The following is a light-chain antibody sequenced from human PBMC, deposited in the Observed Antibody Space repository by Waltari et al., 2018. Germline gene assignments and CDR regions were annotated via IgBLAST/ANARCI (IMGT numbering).Light chain of an antibody. CDR3: QQYGSSIMYT. CDR2: GAS. V-gene: IGKV3-20*01. CDR1: QSLTKRY. J-gene: IGKJ2*01. Sequence: VLTQSPGTLSLSPGERATLSCRASQSLTKRYLAWYQQKPGKAPRPLIYGASSRAAXXXXRXSXSGXGTDXXLTISRLEPEDXXXXXCQQYGSSIMYTFGQGTKLEIK.